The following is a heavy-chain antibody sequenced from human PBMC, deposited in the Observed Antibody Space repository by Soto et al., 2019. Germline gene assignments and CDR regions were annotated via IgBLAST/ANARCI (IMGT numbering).Heavy chain of an antibody. CDR2: IYYSGST. V-gene: IGHV4-59*01. CDR1: GGSISSYY. Sequence: SETLSLTCTVSGGSISSYYWSWIRQPPGKGLEWIGYIYYSGSTNYNPSLKSRVTISVDTSKNQFSLKLSSVTAADTAVYYCASLASSWYLRDYWGQGTLVTVSS. D-gene: IGHD6-13*01. CDR3: ASLASSWYLRDY. J-gene: IGHJ4*02.